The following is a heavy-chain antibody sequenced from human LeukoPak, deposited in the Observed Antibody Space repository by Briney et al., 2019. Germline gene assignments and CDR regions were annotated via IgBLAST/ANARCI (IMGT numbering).Heavy chain of an antibody. CDR2: FNWNCGST. CDR1: GFTFTTFW. D-gene: IGHD3-10*01. CDR3: ARVSSGSYLNDY. V-gene: IGHV3-20*01. Sequence: PGGSLRLSCSTSGFTFTTFWMHWVRQAPGKGLVWISGFNWNCGSTGYADSVKGRFTISRDNAKNSLYLQMNSLRAEDTALYHCARVSSGSYLNDYWGQGTLVNVSS. J-gene: IGHJ4*02.